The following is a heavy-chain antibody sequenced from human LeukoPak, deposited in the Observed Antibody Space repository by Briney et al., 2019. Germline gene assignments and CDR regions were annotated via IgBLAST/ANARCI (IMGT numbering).Heavy chain of an antibody. CDR1: GFTFSSYW. CDR2: IKQDGSEK. CDR3: ARDRRNLYSYLDY. J-gene: IGHJ4*02. Sequence: GGSLRLSCAASGFTFSSYWMSWVRQAPGKGLEWVANIKQDGSEKYYVDSVKGRFTISRDNAKNSLYLQMNSLRAEDTAVYYCARDRRNLYSYLDYWGQGTLVTVSS. D-gene: IGHD5-18*01. V-gene: IGHV3-7*01.